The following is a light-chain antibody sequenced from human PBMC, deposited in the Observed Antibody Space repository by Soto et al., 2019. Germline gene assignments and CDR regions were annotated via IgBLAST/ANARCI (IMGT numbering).Light chain of an antibody. CDR1: QSVSSSH. V-gene: IGKV3-20*01. CDR3: QQSGDSPMYT. Sequence: EIVLTQSPGTLSSSPGERATLSCRASQSVSSSHLAWYQQKPGQAPRLLIYGASSRATGIPDRFSGSGSGTDFTLTISRLEPEDFAVYLCQQSGDSPMYTFGQGTKLEI. CDR2: GAS. J-gene: IGKJ2*01.